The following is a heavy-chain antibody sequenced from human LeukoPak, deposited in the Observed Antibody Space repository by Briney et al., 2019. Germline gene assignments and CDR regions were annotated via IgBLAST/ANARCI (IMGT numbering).Heavy chain of an antibody. Sequence: GASVKVSCKASGGTFSSYAISWVRQAPGQGLEWMGGIIPIFGTANYAQKFQGRVTITADKSTSTAYMELSSLRSEDTAVYYCARDILTGGNWFDPWGQGTLVTVSS. V-gene: IGHV1-69*06. J-gene: IGHJ5*02. D-gene: IGHD3-9*01. CDR1: GGTFSSYA. CDR3: ARDILTGGNWFDP. CDR2: IIPIFGTA.